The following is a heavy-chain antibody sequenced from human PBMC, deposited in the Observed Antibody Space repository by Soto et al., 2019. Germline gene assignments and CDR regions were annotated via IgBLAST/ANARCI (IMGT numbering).Heavy chain of an antibody. CDR3: AGERGGPTTSAFDI. V-gene: IGHV3-7*04. CDR1: GFTFNSYY. J-gene: IGHJ3*02. CDR2: IRQDGSDK. D-gene: IGHD1-26*01. Sequence: EVQLVESGGGLVQPGGSLRLSCADSGFTFNSYYMTCVRQAPGKGLECVANIRQDGSDKYYVGSVKGRFTISRDNAKKSLYLKMNSLRAEDTAVYYCAGERGGPTTSAFDIWGQGTMVTVPS.